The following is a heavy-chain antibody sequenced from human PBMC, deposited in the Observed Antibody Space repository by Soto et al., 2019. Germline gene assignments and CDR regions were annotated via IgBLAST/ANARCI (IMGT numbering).Heavy chain of an antibody. CDR1: GQSFSGHS. V-gene: IGHV4-34*01. CDR2: INESGST. Sequence: QVQLQQWGAGLVKPSETLSLSCAVYGQSFSGHSWAWIRQPPGKGLEWIGEINESGSTYYNPSLKSRVTSSTDTSRGGCSLKLSSVSAADTAAYFCARGSGIVALPGELEDVKYDYWGQGTLVNVSS. CDR3: ARGSGIVALPGELEDVKYDY. D-gene: IGHD1-1*01. J-gene: IGHJ4*02.